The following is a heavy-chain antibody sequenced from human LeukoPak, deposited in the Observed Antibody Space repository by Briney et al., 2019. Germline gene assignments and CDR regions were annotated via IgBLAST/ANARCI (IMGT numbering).Heavy chain of an antibody. CDR1: GGSISSYY. CDR2: TYYSGST. V-gene: IGHV4-59*08. CDR3: ARLGSPVVYYYYGMDV. D-gene: IGHD2-15*01. J-gene: IGHJ6*02. Sequence: SETLSLTCTVSGGSISSYYWSWIRQPPGKGLEWIGYTYYSGSTNYNPSLKSRVTISVDTSKNQFSLKLSSVTAADTAVYYCARLGSPVVYYYYGMDVWGQGTTVTVSS.